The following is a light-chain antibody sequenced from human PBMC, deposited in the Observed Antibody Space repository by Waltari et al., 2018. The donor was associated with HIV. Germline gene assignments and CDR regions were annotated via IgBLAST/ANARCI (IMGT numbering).Light chain of an antibody. V-gene: IGKV1-5*03. CDR1: QNINKW. Sequence: DIQLTQSPSSLSASVGDRVTITCRASQNINKWLAWYQQKPGETPKFLIYRASTLESGVPSRFSGSGSGTEFSLTISSLQPEDFAIYYCQQYKSYPVTFGRGT. CDR3: QQYKSYPVT. J-gene: IGKJ2*01. CDR2: RAS.